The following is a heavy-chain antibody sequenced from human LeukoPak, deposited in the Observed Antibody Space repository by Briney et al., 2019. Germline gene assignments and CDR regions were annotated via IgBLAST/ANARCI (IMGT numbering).Heavy chain of an antibody. D-gene: IGHD2-2*01. CDR3: AKGGPGYCSSTSRHAQGFDP. J-gene: IGHJ5*02. V-gene: IGHV3-30*02. CDR2: IRYDGSNK. Sequence: GGSLRLSCAASGFTFSSYGMHWVRQAPGKGLEWVAFIRYDGSNKYYADSVKGRFTISRDNSKNTLYLQMNSLRAEDTAVYYCAKGGPGYCSSTSRHAQGFDPWGQGTLVTVSS. CDR1: GFTFSSYG.